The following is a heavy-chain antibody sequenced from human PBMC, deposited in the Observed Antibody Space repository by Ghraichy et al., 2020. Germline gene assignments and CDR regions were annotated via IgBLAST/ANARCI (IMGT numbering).Heavy chain of an antibody. CDR2: ISSSGSTI. Sequence: GGSLRLSCAASGFTFSSYEMNWVRQAPGKGLEWVSYISSSGSTIYCADSVKGRFTISRDNAKNSLYLQMNSLRAEDTAVYYCARESQTQRGFDYWGQGTLVTVSS. V-gene: IGHV3-48*03. J-gene: IGHJ4*02. CDR1: GFTFSSYE. CDR3: ARESQTQRGFDY.